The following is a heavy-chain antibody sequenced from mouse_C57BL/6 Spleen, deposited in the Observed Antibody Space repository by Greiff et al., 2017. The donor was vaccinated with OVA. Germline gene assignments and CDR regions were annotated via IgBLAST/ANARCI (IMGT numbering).Heavy chain of an antibody. D-gene: IGHD2-2*01. CDR2: ISSGSSTI. Sequence: EVKVVESGGGLVKPGGSLKLSCAASGFTFSDYGMHWVRQAPEKGLEWVAYISSGSSTIYYADTVKGRFTISRDNAKNTLFLQMTSLRSEDTAMYYCARQGYDPFDYWGQGTTLTVSS. V-gene: IGHV5-17*01. J-gene: IGHJ2*01. CDR1: GFTFSDYG. CDR3: ARQGYDPFDY.